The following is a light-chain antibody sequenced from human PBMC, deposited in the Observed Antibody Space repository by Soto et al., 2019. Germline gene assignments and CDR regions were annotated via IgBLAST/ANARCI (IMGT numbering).Light chain of an antibody. CDR1: SSDVGGYNY. CDR2: EVG. CDR3: SSYRSSSTLYV. J-gene: IGLJ1*01. Sequence: QSVLTQPASVSGSPGQSITISCTGTSSDVGGYNYVSWYQQLPGKAPRLMIYEVGNRPSGVSNRFSGSKSGNTASLTISGLQAEDEPDYYCSSYRSSSTLYVFGTGTKVTVL. V-gene: IGLV2-14*01.